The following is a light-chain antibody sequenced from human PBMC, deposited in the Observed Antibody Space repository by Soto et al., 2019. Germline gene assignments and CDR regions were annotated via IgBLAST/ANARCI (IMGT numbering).Light chain of an antibody. V-gene: IGKV3-20*01. J-gene: IGKJ1*01. CDR2: GAS. CDR1: QSVSNRY. CDR3: QQYGSSPPWT. Sequence: TQSPDTLSLSPGERASLSCRASQSVSNRYLAWYQQKPGQAPRLLIYGASSRATGIPDRFSGSGSGTDFTLTISRLEPEDFAVYYCQQYGSSPPWTFGQGTKVDIK.